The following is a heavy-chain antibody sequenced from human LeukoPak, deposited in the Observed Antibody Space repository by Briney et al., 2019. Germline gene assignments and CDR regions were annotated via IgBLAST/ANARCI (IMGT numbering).Heavy chain of an antibody. CDR3: ARDAYYYDSTGPS. CDR1: VFTFSLYA. D-gene: IGHD3-22*01. CDR2: ISTSGSTI. V-gene: IGHV3-48*03. J-gene: IGHJ5*02. Sequence: NPGGSLRLSCAASVFTFSLYAMNWVRQAPGKGLEWVSYISTSGSTIYYADSVQGRFTISRDNAKNSLYLQKNSLRAEDTAVYFCARDAYYYDSTGPSWGQGTLVTVSS.